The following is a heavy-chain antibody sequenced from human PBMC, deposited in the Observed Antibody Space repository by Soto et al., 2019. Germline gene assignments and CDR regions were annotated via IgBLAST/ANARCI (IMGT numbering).Heavy chain of an antibody. V-gene: IGHV4-34*01. CDR2: INHRGST. D-gene: IGHD1-1*01. CDR3: ATTNWNHNWFDP. J-gene: IGHJ5*02. CDR1: GGSFSGYY. Sequence: QVQLQQWGAGLLKSSETLSLTCAVFGGSFSGYYWSWIRQPPGKGLEWIGEINHRGSTNYNPSLKSRVTISVDTSKNQFSLKLSSVTAAYTAVYYCATTNWNHNWFDPWGQGTLVTVSS.